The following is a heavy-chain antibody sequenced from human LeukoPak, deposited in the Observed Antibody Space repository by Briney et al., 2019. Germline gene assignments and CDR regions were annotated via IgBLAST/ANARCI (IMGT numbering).Heavy chain of an antibody. D-gene: IGHD1-1*01. CDR3: AALRYRHDAFDI. CDR2: IYYSGST. V-gene: IGHV4-59*01. CDR1: GGSISSYY. Sequence: PSETLSLTCTVSGGSISSYYWSWIRQPPGKGLEWIGYIYYSGSTNYNPSLKSRVTISVDTSKNRFSLKLSSVTAADTAVYYCAALRYRHDAFDIWGQGTMVTVSS. J-gene: IGHJ3*02.